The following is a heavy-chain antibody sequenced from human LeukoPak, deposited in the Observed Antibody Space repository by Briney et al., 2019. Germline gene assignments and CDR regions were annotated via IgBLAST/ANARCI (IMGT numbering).Heavy chain of an antibody. CDR2: IRYDGSNK. J-gene: IGHJ6*03. CDR3: AKDRMVRYYYMDV. CDR1: GFTFSSYG. V-gene: IGHV3-30*02. D-gene: IGHD3-10*01. Sequence: GGSLRLSCAASGFTFSSYGMHWVRQAPGKGLEWVAFIRYDGSNKYYADSVKGRFTNSRDNSKNTLYLQMNSLRAEDTAVYYCAKDRMVRYYYMDVWGKGTTVTISS.